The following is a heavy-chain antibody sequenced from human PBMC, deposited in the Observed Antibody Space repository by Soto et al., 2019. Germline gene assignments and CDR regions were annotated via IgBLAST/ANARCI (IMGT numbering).Heavy chain of an antibody. V-gene: IGHV1-18*01. J-gene: IGHJ6*03. CDR2: ISAYNGNT. CDR1: VYTLASYG. D-gene: IGHD1-1*01. Sequence: GASGKVSCKASVYTLASYGISWVRQPPEQGLEWMGWISAYNGNTNYEQKLQGRVTMTTDTSTSTAYMELRSLRSDDTAVYYCARAEMGPGYNWNDPYYYCYMDVWGKGTTVTVSS. CDR3: ARAEMGPGYNWNDPYYYCYMDV.